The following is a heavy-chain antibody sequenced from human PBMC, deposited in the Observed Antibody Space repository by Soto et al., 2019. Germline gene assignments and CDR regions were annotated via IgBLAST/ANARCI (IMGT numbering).Heavy chain of an antibody. CDR1: GYTFTSYA. V-gene: IGHV1-3*01. D-gene: IGHD3-22*01. Sequence: QVQLVQSGAEVKKPGASVKVSCKASGYTFTSYAMHWVRQAPGQRLEWMGWINAGNGHTKYSQKFQGRVTITRDTAASTAYMELTSLRSEDTAVYYCARSSGFYYVDYWGQGTLVTVCS. J-gene: IGHJ4*02. CDR2: INAGNGHT. CDR3: ARSSGFYYVDY.